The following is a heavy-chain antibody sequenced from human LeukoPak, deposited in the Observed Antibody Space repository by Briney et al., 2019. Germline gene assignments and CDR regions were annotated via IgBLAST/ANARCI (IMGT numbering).Heavy chain of an antibody. J-gene: IGHJ4*02. V-gene: IGHV4-4*09. CDR3: ASGGSSILDY. CDR1: GDPISSYY. D-gene: IGHD6-6*01. Sequence: PSETLSLTCTVSGDPISSYYWSWIRQPPGKGLEWIGYIYTSGSTNYNPSLKSRVTISVDTSKNQFSLKLSSVTAAGTAVYSCASGGSSILDYWGQGTLVTVSS. CDR2: IYTSGST.